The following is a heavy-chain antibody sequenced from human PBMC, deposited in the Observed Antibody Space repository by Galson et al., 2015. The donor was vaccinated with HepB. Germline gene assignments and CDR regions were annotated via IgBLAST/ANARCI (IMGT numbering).Heavy chain of an antibody. V-gene: IGHV2-70*01. CDR2: IDWDDDK. CDR1: GFSLRTSGMC. J-gene: IGHJ6*03. CDR3: ARIQNKKGTSRKRYYYYYMDV. Sequence: PALVKPPQTLTLPCTFSGFSLRTSGMCVSWIRQPPGKALEWLALIDWDDDKYYSTSLKTRLTISKDTSKNQVVLTMTNMDPVDTATYYCARIQNKKGTSRKRYYYYYMDVWGKGTTVTVSS. D-gene: IGHD2-2*01.